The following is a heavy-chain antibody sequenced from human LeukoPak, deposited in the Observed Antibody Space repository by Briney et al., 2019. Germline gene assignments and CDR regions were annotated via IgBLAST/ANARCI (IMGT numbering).Heavy chain of an antibody. D-gene: IGHD3-9*01. CDR2: IYYSGST. CDR1: GGSISSCSYY. CDR3: ARLSYDIPNH. J-gene: IGHJ5*02. Sequence: SETLSLTCTVSGGSISSCSYYWGWIRQPPGKGLEWIGSIYYSGSTYYNPSLKSRVTISVDTSKNQFSLKLSSVTAADTAVYYCARLSYDIPNHWGQGTLVTASS. V-gene: IGHV4-39*01.